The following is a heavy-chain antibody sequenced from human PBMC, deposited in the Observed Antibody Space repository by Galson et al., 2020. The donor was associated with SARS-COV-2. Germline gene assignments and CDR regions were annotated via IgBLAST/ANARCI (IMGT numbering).Heavy chain of an antibody. Sequence: GESLKISCAASGFTFSSYGMHWVRQAPGKGLEWVAVISYDGSNKYYADSVKGRFTISRDNSKNTLYLQMNSLRAEDTAVYYCAKEGAMATILFDYWGQGTLVTVSS. D-gene: IGHD5-18*01. CDR3: AKEGAMATILFDY. CDR1: GFTFSSYG. V-gene: IGHV3-30*18. J-gene: IGHJ4*02. CDR2: ISYDGSNK.